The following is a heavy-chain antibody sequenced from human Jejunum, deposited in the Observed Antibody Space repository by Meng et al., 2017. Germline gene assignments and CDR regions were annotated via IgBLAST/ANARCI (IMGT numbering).Heavy chain of an antibody. CDR3: TKDTTRTFGGVLDY. D-gene: IGHD3-16*01. Sequence: SCAASGFSFDEYAIHWVRQAPGKGLEWVSGISWNGDYTAYADSVKGRFTISRDNAKRSLFLQMNSLTTEDTAFYYCTKDTTRTFGGVLDYWGHGTLVTVSS. CDR1: GFSFDEYA. V-gene: IGHV3-9*01. J-gene: IGHJ4*01. CDR2: ISWNGDYT.